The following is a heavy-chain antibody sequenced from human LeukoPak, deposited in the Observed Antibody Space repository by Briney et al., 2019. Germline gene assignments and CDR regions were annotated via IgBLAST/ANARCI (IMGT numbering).Heavy chain of an antibody. CDR3: AKVQGYCSSISCYPDY. Sequence: GASVKVSCKASGYTFTGYAMNWVRQAPGQGLEWMGWINTNTGNPTYAQGFTGRFVFSLDTSVSTAFLQISSLKAEDTAVYYCAKVQGYCSSISCYPDYWGQGTLVTVSS. CDR2: INTNTGNP. J-gene: IGHJ4*02. CDR1: GYTFTGYA. V-gene: IGHV7-4-1*02. D-gene: IGHD2-2*01.